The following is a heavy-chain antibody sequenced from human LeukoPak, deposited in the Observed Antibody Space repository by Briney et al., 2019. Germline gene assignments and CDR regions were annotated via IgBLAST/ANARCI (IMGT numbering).Heavy chain of an antibody. J-gene: IGHJ5*02. Sequence: PSETLSLTCAVYGGSFSGYYWSWIRQPPGKGLEWIGEINHSGSTNYNPSLKSRVTISVDTSKNQFSLKLSSVTAADTAVYYCARGSTVVTAYNWFDPWGQGTLVTVSS. CDR1: GGSFSGYY. D-gene: IGHD4-23*01. V-gene: IGHV4-34*01. CDR3: ARGSTVVTAYNWFDP. CDR2: INHSGST.